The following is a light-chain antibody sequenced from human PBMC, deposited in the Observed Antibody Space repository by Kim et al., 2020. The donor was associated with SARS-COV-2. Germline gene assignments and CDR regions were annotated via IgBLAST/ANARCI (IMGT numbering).Light chain of an antibody. CDR1: RSNIGSNT. J-gene: IGLJ2*01. Sequence: GQRVTISCSGSRSNIGSNTVNWYQQLPGMAPKLLIYSNDQRPSGVPDRVSASKSGTSASLAISGLQSEDETDYYCAAWDDSLIGVVFGGGTQLTVL. CDR3: AAWDDSLIGVV. CDR2: SND. V-gene: IGLV1-44*01.